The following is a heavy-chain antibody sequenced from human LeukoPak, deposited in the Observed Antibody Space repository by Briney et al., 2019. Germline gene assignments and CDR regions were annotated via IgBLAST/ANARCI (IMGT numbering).Heavy chain of an antibody. CDR3: AKDGGDYDLDY. J-gene: IGHJ4*02. D-gene: IGHD4-17*01. Sequence: GGSLRLSCAASGFTFSNYAMHWVRQAPGKGLEWVAIISYDGSNKYYADSVKGRYTISRDNSKNTLYLQMNSLRAEDTAVYYCAKDGGDYDLDYWGQGTLVTVSS. CDR2: ISYDGSNK. V-gene: IGHV3-30*04. CDR1: GFTFSNYA.